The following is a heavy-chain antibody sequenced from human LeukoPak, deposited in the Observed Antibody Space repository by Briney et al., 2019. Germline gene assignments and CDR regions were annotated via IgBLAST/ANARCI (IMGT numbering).Heavy chain of an antibody. CDR2: IYSGGST. D-gene: IGHD1-26*01. CDR1: GFTFSSYA. CDR3: ANSGYYYGMDV. V-gene: IGHV3-66*01. J-gene: IGHJ6*02. Sequence: SGGSLRLSCAASGFTFSSYAMSWVRQAPGKGLEWVSVIYSGGSTYYADSVKGRFTISRDNSKNTLYLQMNSLRAEDTAVYYCANSGYYYGMDVWGQGTTVTVSS.